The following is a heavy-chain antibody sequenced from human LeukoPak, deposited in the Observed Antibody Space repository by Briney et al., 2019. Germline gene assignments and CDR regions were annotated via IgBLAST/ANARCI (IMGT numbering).Heavy chain of an antibody. D-gene: IGHD2-2*01. Sequence: SETLSLTCAVYGRSFSGYYWSWIRQPPGKGLEWIGEINHSGSTNYNPSLKSRVTISVDTSKNQFSLKLSSVTAADTAVYYCARVLKVARYCSSTSCLRSRFDPWGQGTLVTVSS. J-gene: IGHJ5*02. CDR2: INHSGST. CDR3: ARVLKVARYCSSTSCLRSRFDP. V-gene: IGHV4-34*01. CDR1: GRSFSGYY.